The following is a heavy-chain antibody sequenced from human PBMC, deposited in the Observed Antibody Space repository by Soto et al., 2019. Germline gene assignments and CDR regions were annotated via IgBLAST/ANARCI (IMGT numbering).Heavy chain of an antibody. J-gene: IGHJ5*02. Sequence: GASVKVSCKASGYTFTGYYMHWVRQAPGQGLEWMGWINPNSGGTNYAQKFQGRVTMTRDTSISTAYMELSRLRSDDTAVYYCARDPSLVVVVAATTHPRDNWFDPWGQGTLVTVSS. CDR1: GYTFTGYY. CDR2: INPNSGGT. CDR3: ARDPSLVVVVAATTHPRDNWFDP. D-gene: IGHD2-15*01. V-gene: IGHV1-2*02.